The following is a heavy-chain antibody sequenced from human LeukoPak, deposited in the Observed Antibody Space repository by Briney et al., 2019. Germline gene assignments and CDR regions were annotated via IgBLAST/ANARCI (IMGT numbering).Heavy chain of an antibody. CDR2: IYSDNT. J-gene: IGHJ4*02. CDR3: AKDIDTMVRGVILN. D-gene: IGHD3-10*01. V-gene: IGHV3-53*01. CDR1: GFTVSSNS. Sequence: GGSLRLSCTVSGFTVSSNSMSWVRQAPGKGLEWVSFIYSDNTHYSDSVKGRFTISRDNSKNTLYLQMNSLRAEDTAVYYCAKDIDTMVRGVILNWGQGTLVSVSS.